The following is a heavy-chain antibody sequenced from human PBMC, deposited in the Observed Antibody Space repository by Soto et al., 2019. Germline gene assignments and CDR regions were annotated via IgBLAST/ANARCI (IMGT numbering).Heavy chain of an antibody. CDR3: ARAGDPGYSFWSDPLGGGRFDP. V-gene: IGHV1-69*12. D-gene: IGHD3-3*01. CDR2: IGPLFGTA. Sequence: QVQLVQSGAEVKEPGSSVNVSCKTSGATFGNTAVTWVRQAPGQGLEWIGGIGPLFGTANDAQKFRGRVTITAAESTSTAYMEQSSLRNDDTALYSCARAGDPGYSFWSDPLGGGRFDPWGQGTLVTVSS. CDR1: GATFGNTA. J-gene: IGHJ5*02.